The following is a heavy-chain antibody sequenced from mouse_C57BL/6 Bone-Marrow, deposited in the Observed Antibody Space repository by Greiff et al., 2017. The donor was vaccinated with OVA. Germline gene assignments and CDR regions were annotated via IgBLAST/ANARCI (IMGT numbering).Heavy chain of an antibody. J-gene: IGHJ4*01. CDR1: GYAFSSYW. V-gene: IGHV1-80*01. CDR2: IYPGDGDT. D-gene: IGHD1-1*02. Sequence: QVQLQQSGAELVKPGASVKISCKASGYAFSSYWMNWVKPRPGKGLEWIGQIYPGDGDTNYNGTFKGKATLTADKASRTAYMQLSSLTSEDSAVYFCARSRWGYAMDYWGQGTSVTVSS. CDR3: ARSRWGYAMDY.